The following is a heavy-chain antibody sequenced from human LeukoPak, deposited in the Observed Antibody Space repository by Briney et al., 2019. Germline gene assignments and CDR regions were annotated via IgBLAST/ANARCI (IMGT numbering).Heavy chain of an antibody. J-gene: IGHJ5*02. CDR3: ARGPDYGDSNWFDP. CDR2: IWYDGSNK. Sequence: GGSLRLSCAASGFTFSSYGMHWIRQAPGKGLEWVAVIWYDGSNKYYADSVKGRFTISRDNSKNTLYLQMNSLRAEDTAVYYCARGPDYGDSNWFDPWGQGTLVTVSS. CDR1: GFTFSSYG. D-gene: IGHD4-17*01. V-gene: IGHV3-33*01.